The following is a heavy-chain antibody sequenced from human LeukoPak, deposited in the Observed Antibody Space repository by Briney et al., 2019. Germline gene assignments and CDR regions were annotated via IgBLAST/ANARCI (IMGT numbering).Heavy chain of an antibody. J-gene: IGHJ3*01. CDR3: ARGLGGTNVRALDL. V-gene: IGHV3-21*06. CDR1: GFTFSTYS. CDR2: ITSSRVYI. D-gene: IGHD1-26*01. Sequence: GGSLRLSCAASGFTFSTYSMNWVRQAPGKGLEWVSFITSSRVYIYYADSLKGRFTISRDNSKNTLYLQMNSLRAEDTAVYYCARGLGGTNVRALDLWGQGTRVTVSS.